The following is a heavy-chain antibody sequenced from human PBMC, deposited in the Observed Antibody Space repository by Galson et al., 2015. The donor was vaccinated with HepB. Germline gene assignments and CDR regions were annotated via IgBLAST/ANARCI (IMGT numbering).Heavy chain of an antibody. CDR2: ISAYNGNT. CDR3: ARDLSRLVIYGMDV. Sequence: SVKVSCKASGSTFTSYGISWVRQAPGQGLEWMGWISAYNGNTSYAQKLQGRVTMTTDTSTSTAYMELRSLRSDDTAVYYCARDLSRLVIYGMDVWGQGTTVTVSS. D-gene: IGHD2-21*01. V-gene: IGHV1-18*04. J-gene: IGHJ6*02. CDR1: GSTFTSYG.